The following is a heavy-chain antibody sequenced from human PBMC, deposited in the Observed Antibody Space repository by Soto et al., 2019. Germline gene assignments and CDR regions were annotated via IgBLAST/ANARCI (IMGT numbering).Heavy chain of an antibody. CDR3: AKESRGGIDMVTSYFDD. V-gene: IGHV3-23*01. CDR2: ISGSGISK. D-gene: IGHD5-18*01. J-gene: IGHJ4*02. CDR1: GITFRNYRHYA. Sequence: EVQLLEFGGGLVQPGGSLRLSCSASGITFRNYRHYALNWVRQAPGKGLEWVTGISGSGISKYYADSVKGRFSISRDNSQNTLSLPMNSLRADDTAVYYCAKESRGGIDMVTSYFDDWGQGALVTVSS.